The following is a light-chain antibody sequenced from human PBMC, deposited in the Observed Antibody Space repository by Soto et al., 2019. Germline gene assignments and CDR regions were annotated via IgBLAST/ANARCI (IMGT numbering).Light chain of an antibody. V-gene: IGKV4-1*01. CDR1: QSVLYSSNNKNY. Sequence: DIVMTQSPDSLAVSLGERATINCKSSQSVLYSSNNKNYLAWYQQKPGQPPKLLIYWASTRESVVPDRFSGSGSGTDFTLTISSLQAEDVAVYYCQQYYSLPPTFGQGTKVEIK. CDR2: WAS. CDR3: QQYYSLPPT. J-gene: IGKJ1*01.